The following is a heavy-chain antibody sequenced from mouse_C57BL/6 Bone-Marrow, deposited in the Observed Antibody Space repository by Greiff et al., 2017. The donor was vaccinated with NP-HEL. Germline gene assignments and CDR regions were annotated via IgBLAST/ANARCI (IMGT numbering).Heavy chain of an antibody. D-gene: IGHD1-1*01. CDR2: IDPSDSYT. CDR1: GYTFTSYW. J-gene: IGHJ4*01. Sequence: VQLQQPGAELVMPGASVKLSCKASGYTFTSYWMHWVKQRPGQGLEWIGEIDPSDSYTNYNQKFKGKSTLTVDKSSSTAYMQLSSLTSEDSAVYYCARRDYYGSSGDWDQGTSVTVSS. V-gene: IGHV1-69*01. CDR3: ARRDYYGSSGD.